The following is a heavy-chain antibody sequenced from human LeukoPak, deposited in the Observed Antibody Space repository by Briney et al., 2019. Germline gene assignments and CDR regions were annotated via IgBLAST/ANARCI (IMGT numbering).Heavy chain of an antibody. CDR1: GGSISSSNW. V-gene: IGHV4-4*02. CDR2: IYHSGST. CDR3: ARANTVTTGGAFDI. Sequence: PSETLSLTCAVSGGSISSSNWWSWVRQPPGKGLEWIGEIYHSGSTNYNPSLKSRVTISVDKSKNQFSLKLSSVTAADTAVYYCARANTVTTGGAFDIWGQGTMVTVSS. J-gene: IGHJ3*02. D-gene: IGHD4-17*01.